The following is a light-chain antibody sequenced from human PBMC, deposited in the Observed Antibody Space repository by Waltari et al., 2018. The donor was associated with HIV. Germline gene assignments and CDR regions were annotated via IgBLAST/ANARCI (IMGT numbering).Light chain of an antibody. CDR1: QNIGSY. J-gene: IGKJ1*01. CDR2: VST. Sequence: DIQMTQSPPSLTASVGDRVTITCRASQNIGSYLNWYQLRPGQAPNVFIYVSTNLQTGVPSRFSGRGSGTDFTLTIADLQPEDFVFYFCQQSYSKPRTFGQGTKVEIE. V-gene: IGKV1-39*01. CDR3: QQSYSKPRT.